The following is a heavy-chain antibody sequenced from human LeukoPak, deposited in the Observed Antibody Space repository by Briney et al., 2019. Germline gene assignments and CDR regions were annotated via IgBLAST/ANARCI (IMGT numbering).Heavy chain of an antibody. CDR1: GGSISSSSYY. V-gene: IGHV3-53*01. D-gene: IGHD2-2*01. CDR3: ARDNVEYQLLETEWAY. J-gene: IGHJ4*02. CDR2: IYSGGST. Sequence: ETLSLTCTVSGGSISSSSYYWGWIRQPPGKGLEWVSVIYSGGSTYYADSVKGRFTISRDNSKNTLYLQMNSLRAEDTAVYYCARDNVEYQLLETEWAYWGQGTLVTVSS.